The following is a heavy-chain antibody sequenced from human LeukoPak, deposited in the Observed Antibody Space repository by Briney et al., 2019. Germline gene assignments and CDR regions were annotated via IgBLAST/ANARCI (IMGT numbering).Heavy chain of an antibody. V-gene: IGHV4-38-2*02. D-gene: IGHD2-15*01. J-gene: IGHJ4*02. CDR3: AREDRYCSGGSCYS. CDR1: GYSISSGYY. CDR2: IYHSGST. Sequence: SETLSLTCTVSGYSISSGYYWGWIRQPPGKGLEWIGSIYHSGSTYYNPSLKSRVTTSVDTSKNQFSLKLNSVTAADTAVYYCAREDRYCSGGSCYSWGQGTLVTVSS.